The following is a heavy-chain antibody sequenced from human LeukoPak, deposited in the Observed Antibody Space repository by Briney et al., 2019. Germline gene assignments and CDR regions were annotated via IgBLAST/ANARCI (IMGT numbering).Heavy chain of an antibody. V-gene: IGHV3-23*01. D-gene: IGHD6-13*01. CDR1: GFTFSSYA. J-gene: IGHJ4*02. CDR2: ISGSGDST. Sequence: SGGSLRLSCAASGFTFSSYAMSWVRQAPGKGLEWVSAISGSGDSTYYGDSVKGRFTISRDNSKNTLYLRMNSLRAEDTAVYYCAKTRPLDSSSWSHGDYWGQGTLVTVSS. CDR3: AKTRPLDSSSWSHGDY.